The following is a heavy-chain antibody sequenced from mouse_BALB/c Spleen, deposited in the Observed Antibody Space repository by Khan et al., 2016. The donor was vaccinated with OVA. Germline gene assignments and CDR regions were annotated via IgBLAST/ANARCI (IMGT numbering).Heavy chain of an antibody. Sequence: QVQLQQSGPELKKPGETVKISCKASGYTFTNYGMNWVKQAPGKGLKWMGWINTYTGEPTYADDFKGRFAFSLETSASTAYLQINNLKNEDTATYFCAREPYAMDYWGQGTSVTVSS. J-gene: IGHJ4*01. CDR1: GYTFTNYG. CDR3: AREPYAMDY. V-gene: IGHV9-3-1*01. CDR2: INTYTGEP.